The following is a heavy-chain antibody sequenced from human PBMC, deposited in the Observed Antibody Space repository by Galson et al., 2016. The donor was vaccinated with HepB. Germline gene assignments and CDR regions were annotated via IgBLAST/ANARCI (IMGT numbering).Heavy chain of an antibody. D-gene: IGHD3-3*01. Sequence: SLRLSCAASGFTFSTYTMNWVRQAPGKGLEWVSSISSSSFIIYYADTVKGRFTISRDNANNSLYLQMNSLRAEDTAVYYCARVAAKESWGTTILGVVSNWFDPWGQGTLVTVSS. CDR3: ARVAAKESWGTTILGVVSNWFDP. J-gene: IGHJ5*02. V-gene: IGHV3-21*01. CDR2: ISSSSFII. CDR1: GFTFSTYT.